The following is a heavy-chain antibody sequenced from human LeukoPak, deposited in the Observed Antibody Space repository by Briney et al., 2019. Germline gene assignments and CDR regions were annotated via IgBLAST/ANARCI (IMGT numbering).Heavy chain of an antibody. D-gene: IGHD1-7*01. J-gene: IGHJ4*02. CDR2: INPRSGGA. CDR1: GYTFAYYY. CDR3: ARKRNYALIFDN. Sequence: GASVKVSCKASGYTFAYYYIHWVRQAPGQGLEWMGWINPRSGGADFAQKFQGRVTTTRDTSINVVYMDLKRLRSDDTAVYYCARKRNYALIFDNWGQGTLVTVSS. V-gene: IGHV1-2*02.